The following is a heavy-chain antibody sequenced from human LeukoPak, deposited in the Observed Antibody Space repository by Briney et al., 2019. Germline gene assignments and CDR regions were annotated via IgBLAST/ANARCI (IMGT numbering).Heavy chain of an antibody. Sequence: PSETLSLTCTVSGGSISSYYWSWIRQPPGKGLEWIGYIYYSGSTNYNPSLKSRVTISVDTSKNQFSLRVNSVTAADTAVYYCARGAGHQLSRRNYYAMDVWGQGTTVTVSS. D-gene: IGHD2-2*01. CDR1: GGSISSYY. J-gene: IGHJ6*02. CDR2: IYYSGST. V-gene: IGHV4-59*12. CDR3: ARGAGHQLSRRNYYAMDV.